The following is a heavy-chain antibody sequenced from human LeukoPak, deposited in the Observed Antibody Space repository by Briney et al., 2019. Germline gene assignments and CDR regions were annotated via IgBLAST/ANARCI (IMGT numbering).Heavy chain of an antibody. D-gene: IGHD1-26*01. CDR2: INPNSGGT. CDR3: ARAQPWELQISSY. Sequence: ASVKVSCKASGYTFTGYYMHWVRQAPGQGLEWMGWINPNSGGTNYAQKSQGRVTMTRDTSISTAYMELSRLRSDDTAVYYCARAQPWELQISSYWGQGTLVTVSS. CDR1: GYTFTGYY. V-gene: IGHV1-2*02. J-gene: IGHJ4*02.